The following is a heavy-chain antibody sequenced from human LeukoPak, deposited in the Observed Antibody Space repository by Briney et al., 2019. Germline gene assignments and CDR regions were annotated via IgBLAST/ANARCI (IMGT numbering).Heavy chain of an antibody. CDR2: IYYSGTT. Sequence: SETLSLTCTVSGGSISSSSYYWGWIRQPPGKGLEWVGSIYYSGTTYYNPSLKSRVTISGDTSENQFSLKLNSVTAADTAVYYCARGPRWLQDYFNYWGQGTLVTVSS. J-gene: IGHJ4*02. CDR1: GGSISSSSYY. V-gene: IGHV4-39*07. CDR3: ARGPRWLQDYFNY. D-gene: IGHD5-24*01.